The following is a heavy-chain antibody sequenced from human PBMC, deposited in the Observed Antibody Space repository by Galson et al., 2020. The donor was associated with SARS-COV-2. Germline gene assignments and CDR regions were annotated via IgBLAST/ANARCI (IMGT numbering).Heavy chain of an antibody. J-gene: IGHJ3*02. V-gene: IGHV3-7*01. Sequence: GESLKISCAAPGFRFSSYWLSWVRQAPGTGLEWGASVKPDGSGKYYVDSVKGRFTISRDSADNSLYLQMNSLTAEDTALYYCARPTTGAFDIWGQGTLVIVSS. CDR3: ARPTTGAFDI. CDR1: GFRFSSYW. D-gene: IGHD2-8*02. CDR2: VKPDGSGK.